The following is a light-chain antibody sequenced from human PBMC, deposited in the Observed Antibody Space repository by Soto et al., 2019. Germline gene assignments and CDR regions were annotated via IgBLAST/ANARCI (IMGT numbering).Light chain of an antibody. J-gene: IGKJ4*01. CDR2: DAS. Sequence: EIVLTQSPATLSLSPGERATLSCRASQSVSNSLAWYQQKPGQAPRLLIYDASNLATGISARFSGSGSATDFTLTIISLEPEDFAVYYCQQRSSWPLTFGGGTKVEIK. CDR1: QSVSNS. V-gene: IGKV3-11*01. CDR3: QQRSSWPLT.